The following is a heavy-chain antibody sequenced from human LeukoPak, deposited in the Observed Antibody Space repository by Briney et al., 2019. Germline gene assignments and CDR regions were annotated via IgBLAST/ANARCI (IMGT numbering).Heavy chain of an antibody. CDR1: GGSFSGYY. CDR3: ARSIDRGDAFDI. J-gene: IGHJ3*02. D-gene: IGHD3-9*01. Sequence: PSETLSLTCAVYGGSFSGYYWSWIRQPPGKGLEWIGEINHSGSTNYNPSLKSRVTISVDTSKNQFSLKLSSVTPEDTAVYYCARSIDRGDAFDIWGQGTMVTVSS. V-gene: IGHV4-34*01. CDR2: INHSGST.